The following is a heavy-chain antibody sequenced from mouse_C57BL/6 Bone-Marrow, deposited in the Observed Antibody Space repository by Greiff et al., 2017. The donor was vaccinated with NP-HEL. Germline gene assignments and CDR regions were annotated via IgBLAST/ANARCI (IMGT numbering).Heavy chain of an antibody. CDR1: GYTFTDYE. CDR3: TRPVVGY. Sequence: VQLQQSGAELVRPGASVPLSCKASGYTFTDYEMHWVKQTPVPGLEWIGAIDPETGGTASNQKFKGKAILTADKSSITAYMELRSLTSEDSAVYYCTRPVVGYWGQGTTLTVSS. J-gene: IGHJ2*01. D-gene: IGHD1-1*01. CDR2: IDPETGGT. V-gene: IGHV1-15*01.